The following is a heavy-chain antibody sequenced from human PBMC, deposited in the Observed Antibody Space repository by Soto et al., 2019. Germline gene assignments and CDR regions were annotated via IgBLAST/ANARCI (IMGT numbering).Heavy chain of an antibody. CDR3: ARVGTAIAPYYYYYYGMDV. CDR1: GGTFSSYA. J-gene: IGHJ6*02. Sequence: SVKVSCKASGGTFSSYAISWVRQAPGQGLEWMGGIIPIFGTANYAQKFQGRVTITADESTSTAYMELRSLRSEDTAVYYCARVGTAIAPYYYYYYGMDVWGQGTTVTVSS. D-gene: IGHD5-18*01. CDR2: IIPIFGTA. V-gene: IGHV1-69*13.